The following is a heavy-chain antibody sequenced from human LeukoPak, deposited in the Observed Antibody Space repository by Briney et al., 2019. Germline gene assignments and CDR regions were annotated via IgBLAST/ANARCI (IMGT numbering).Heavy chain of an antibody. CDR2: ISYDGSNK. V-gene: IGHV3-30*04. D-gene: IGHD3-22*01. CDR3: ARSTTYYYDSSALRGAFDI. Sequence: PGGSLRLSCAASGFTFSSYAMHWVRQAPGKGLEWVAVISYDGSNKYCADSVKGRFTISRDNSKNTLYLQMNSLRAEDTAVYYCARSTTYYYDSSALRGAFDIWGQGTMVTVSS. CDR1: GFTFSSYA. J-gene: IGHJ3*02.